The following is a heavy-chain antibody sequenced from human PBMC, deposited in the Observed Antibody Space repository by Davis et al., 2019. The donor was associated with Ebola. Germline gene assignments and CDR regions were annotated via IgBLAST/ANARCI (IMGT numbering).Heavy chain of an antibody. CDR2: IYSGGST. Sequence: GESLKISCVASGFTVSSNYMSWVRQAPGKGLEWVSVIYSGGSTYYADSVKGRFAISRDNSMGTLYLQMNSLRVEDSAIYYCVKDSSNIWFDIWGQGTLVTVSS. CDR3: VKDSSNIWFDI. J-gene: IGHJ3*02. V-gene: IGHV3-53*01. D-gene: IGHD2/OR15-2a*01. CDR1: GFTVSSNY.